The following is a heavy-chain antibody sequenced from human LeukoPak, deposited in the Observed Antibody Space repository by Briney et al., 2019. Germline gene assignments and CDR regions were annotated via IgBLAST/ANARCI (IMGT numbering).Heavy chain of an antibody. D-gene: IGHD3-22*01. V-gene: IGHV4-4*07. J-gene: IGHJ6*03. CDR3: ARCLNTYYCDSSGYSPEHYYMDV. CDR1: GGSIDDYF. CDR2: VSSSGST. Sequence: PSETLSLTCTVSGGSIDDYFWSWIRQPAGKGLEWIGRVSSSGSTNSNPSLNRRITMSVDTSKTQISLKLSYVTAADTAVYYCARCLNTYYCDSSGYSPEHYYMDVWGTGTTVTVSS.